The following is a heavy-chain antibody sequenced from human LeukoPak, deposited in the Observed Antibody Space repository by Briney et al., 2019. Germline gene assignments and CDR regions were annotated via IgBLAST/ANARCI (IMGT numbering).Heavy chain of an antibody. CDR1: GITFSSYG. Sequence: GSLRLSCAASGITFSSYGMSWVRQAPGKGLEWVSSISSTGGTTYYADSVKGRFTISRDNSKNTLYLQMNSLRAEDTAVYYCARRAPATVKIDYWGQGTLVTVSS. CDR3: ARRAPATVKIDY. V-gene: IGHV3-23*01. CDR2: ISSTGGTT. J-gene: IGHJ4*02. D-gene: IGHD4-11*01.